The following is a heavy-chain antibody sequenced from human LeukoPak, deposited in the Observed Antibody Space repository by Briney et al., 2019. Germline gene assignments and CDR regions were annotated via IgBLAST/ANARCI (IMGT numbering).Heavy chain of an antibody. J-gene: IGHJ4*01. V-gene: IGHV3-30-3*01. D-gene: IGHD1-1*01. Sequence: GGSLRLSCAVSGFTFRNYYMHWVRQAPGKGLEWVAVISLDGNNEYYADSVKGRSSLSRDNSMNTLYLQLNSLRTEDTAMYYCARDLSGHWTYDYWGQGTLVTVSS. CDR1: GFTFRNYY. CDR2: ISLDGNNE. CDR3: ARDLSGHWTYDY.